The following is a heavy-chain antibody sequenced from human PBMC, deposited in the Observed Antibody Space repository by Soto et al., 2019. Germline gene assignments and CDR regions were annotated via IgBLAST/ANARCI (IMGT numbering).Heavy chain of an antibody. Sequence: PSETLSLTCAVYGGSFSGYYWSWIRQPPGKGLEWIGEINHSGSTNYNPSLKSRVTISVDTSKNQFSLKLSSVTAADTAVYYCARAFEYSNSWYRNFYYYGMDVWGQGTTVTVSS. CDR1: GGSFSGYY. D-gene: IGHD6-13*01. V-gene: IGHV4-34*01. J-gene: IGHJ6*02. CDR2: INHSGST. CDR3: ARAFEYSNSWYRNFYYYGMDV.